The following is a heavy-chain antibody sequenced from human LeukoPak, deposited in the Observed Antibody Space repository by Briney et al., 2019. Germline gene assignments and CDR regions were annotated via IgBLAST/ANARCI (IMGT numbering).Heavy chain of an antibody. CDR3: ARVESPSSGYYYEYFQH. D-gene: IGHD3-22*01. V-gene: IGHV1-2*02. CDR1: GYTFTGYY. J-gene: IGHJ1*01. CDR2: INPNSGGT. Sequence: GASVKVSCKASGYTFTGYYMHWVRQAPGQGLEWMGWINPNSGGTNYAQKFQGRVTMTRDTSISTAYMELSSLRSDDTAVYYCARVESPSSGYYYEYFQHWGQGTLVTVSS.